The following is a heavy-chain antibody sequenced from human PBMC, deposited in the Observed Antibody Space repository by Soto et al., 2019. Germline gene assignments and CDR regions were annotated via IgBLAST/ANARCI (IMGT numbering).Heavy chain of an antibody. CDR1: GFRFINAW. J-gene: IGHJ1*01. V-gene: IGHV3-15*01. D-gene: IGHD1-26*01. Sequence: GGSLRLSCAVCGFRFINAWINWVRQAPGKGLEWVGRIRSKPDGGTTDYAAPVKSRFSISRDDSQNTVYLQMDSLKTEDTAVYYCGSGRPVQCCGQRTLFTLSS. CDR2: IRSKPDGGTT. CDR3: GSGRPVQC.